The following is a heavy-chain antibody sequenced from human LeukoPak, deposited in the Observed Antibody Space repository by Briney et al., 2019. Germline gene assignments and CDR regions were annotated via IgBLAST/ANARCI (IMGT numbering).Heavy chain of an antibody. D-gene: IGHD3-22*01. CDR1: GYTFTGYY. Sequence: ASVKVSCKASGYTFTGYYMHWVRQAPGQGLEWMGWINPNSGGTNYAQKFQGRVTVTRDTSISTAYMELSRLRSDDTAVYYCARYPHSSGFTDYWGQGTLVTVSS. CDR3: ARYPHSSGFTDY. V-gene: IGHV1-2*02. J-gene: IGHJ4*02. CDR2: INPNSGGT.